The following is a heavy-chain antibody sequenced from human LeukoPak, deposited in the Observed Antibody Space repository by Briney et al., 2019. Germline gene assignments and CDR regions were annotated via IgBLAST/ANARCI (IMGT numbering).Heavy chain of an antibody. CDR1: GYTFTNYW. J-gene: IGHJ3*02. Sequence: GESLKISCKGSGYTFTNYWVGWVRQMPGKGLECMGVISPGDSNTIYSPSFQGQVTISADKSISTAYLQWSSLMASDTAMYYCARHPDKNHYDDGGPDAFDIWGQGTIVTVSS. V-gene: IGHV5-51*01. D-gene: IGHD3-22*01. CDR2: ISPGDSNT. CDR3: ARHPDKNHYDDGGPDAFDI.